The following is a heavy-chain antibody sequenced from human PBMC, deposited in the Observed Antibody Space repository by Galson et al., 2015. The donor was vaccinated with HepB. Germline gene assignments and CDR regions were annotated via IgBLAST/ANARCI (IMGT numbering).Heavy chain of an antibody. V-gene: IGHV5-51*01. J-gene: IGHJ4*02. D-gene: IGHD5-24*01. Sequence: QSGAEVKKPGESLKISCKGSGYNFTNYRIGWVRQMPGKGLEWMGLFYPRDSDTRYSPSIQGQVTFSADKSITTAYLQWSSLKASDTAMYYCARQPRGRDGYNYDDYWGQGTLATVSS. CDR2: FYPRDSDT. CDR1: GYNFTNYR. CDR3: ARQPRGRDGYNYDDY.